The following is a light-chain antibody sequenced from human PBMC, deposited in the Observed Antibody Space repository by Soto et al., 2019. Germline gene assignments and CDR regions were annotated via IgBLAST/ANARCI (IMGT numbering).Light chain of an antibody. V-gene: IGKV3-15*01. CDR1: QSVSSN. CDR2: GAS. J-gene: IGKJ4*01. CDR3: QQDNNWPPLA. Sequence: EIVMTQSPATLSVSPGERATLSCRASQSVSSNLAWYQQKRGQAPRLLIYGASTRATGIPARFSGSGSGTEFTLTISSRQSEDFAVYYCQQDNNWPPLAFGGGNKVLIK.